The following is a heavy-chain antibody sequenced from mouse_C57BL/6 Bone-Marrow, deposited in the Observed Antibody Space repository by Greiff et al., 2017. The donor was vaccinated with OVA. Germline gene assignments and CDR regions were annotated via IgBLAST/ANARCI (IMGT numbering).Heavy chain of an antibody. V-gene: IGHV1-54*01. Sequence: VQLQQSGAELVRPGTSLKVSCKASGYAFTNYLIEWVKQRPGQGLEWIGEINPGSGGTNNNEKCKGKANLSSDKSSSTAFRQLSSLTSEDSAVYFCARAQAKAMDYWGQGTSLTVSS. CDR2: INPGSGGT. J-gene: IGHJ4*01. CDR3: ARAQAKAMDY. CDR1: GYAFTNYL. D-gene: IGHD3-2*02.